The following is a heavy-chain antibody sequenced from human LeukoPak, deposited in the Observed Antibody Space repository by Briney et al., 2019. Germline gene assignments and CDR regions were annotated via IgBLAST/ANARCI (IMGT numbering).Heavy chain of an antibody. CDR1: GDSTSSSTYY. CDR3: ARVLYYCDSSGYYEFDY. V-gene: IGHV3-21*01. Sequence: ETLSLTCTVSGDSTSSSTYYWDWIRQAPGKGLEWVSSISSSSSYIYYADSVKGRFTISRDNAKNSLYLQMNSLRAEDTAVYYCARVLYYCDSSGYYEFDYWGQGTLVTVSS. CDR2: ISSSSSYI. D-gene: IGHD3-22*01. J-gene: IGHJ4*02.